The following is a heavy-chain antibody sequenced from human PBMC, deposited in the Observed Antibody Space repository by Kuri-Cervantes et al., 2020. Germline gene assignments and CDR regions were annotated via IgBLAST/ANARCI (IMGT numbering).Heavy chain of an antibody. CDR2: IYYSGTT. CDR3: ARQQQQLRLYNWFDP. Sequence: SETLSLTCTVSGGSISSSSYYWGWIRQPPGKGLEWIGSIYYSGTTYYNPSLKSRVTISVDTSKNQFSLKLSSVTAADTAVYYCARQQQQLRLYNWFDPWGQGTLVTVSS. CDR1: GGSISSSSYY. V-gene: IGHV4-39*07. D-gene: IGHD6-13*01. J-gene: IGHJ5*02.